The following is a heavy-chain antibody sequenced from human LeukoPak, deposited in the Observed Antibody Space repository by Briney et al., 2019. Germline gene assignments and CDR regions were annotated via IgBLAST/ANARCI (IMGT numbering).Heavy chain of an antibody. CDR1: GFTFRSYS. J-gene: IGHJ4*02. CDR2: ISPDGTNI. Sequence: GGSLRLSCAASGFTFRSYSMHWVRQAPVRGLESVAVISPDGTNIYYAGSVKGRFTISRDNSENTLYLQVNSLRAEDTALYYCSRDGEHGYNDIDFWGQGTLVTVSS. V-gene: IGHV3-30-3*01. CDR3: SRDGEHGYNDIDF. D-gene: IGHD5-24*01.